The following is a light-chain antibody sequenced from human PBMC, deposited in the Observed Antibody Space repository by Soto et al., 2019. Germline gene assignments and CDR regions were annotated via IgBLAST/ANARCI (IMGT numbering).Light chain of an antibody. Sequence: QSALTQPPSASGSPGQSVTISCTGTSSDVGGYNYVSWYQQRPGKAPKLIIYEVTKRPSGVPDRVFGSKSGNTASLTVSGLQADDDADYYCCSFAGTNSFVFGTGTKVTVL. CDR3: CSFAGTNSFV. V-gene: IGLV2-8*01. J-gene: IGLJ1*01. CDR2: EVT. CDR1: SSDVGGYNY.